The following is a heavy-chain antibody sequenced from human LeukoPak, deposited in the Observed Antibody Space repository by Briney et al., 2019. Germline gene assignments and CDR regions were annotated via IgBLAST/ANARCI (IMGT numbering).Heavy chain of an antibody. V-gene: IGHV3-21*01. D-gene: IGHD5-12*01. Sequence: GGSLRLSCAASGFTFSSYSINWVRQAPGKGLEWVSSITSYSTYIYYADSVKGRFTISRDNAKNSLYPQMNSLRAEDTAVYYCARDSSSGYDDFDYWGQGTLVTVSS. J-gene: IGHJ4*02. CDR3: ARDSSSGYDDFDY. CDR1: GFTFSSYS. CDR2: ITSYSTYI.